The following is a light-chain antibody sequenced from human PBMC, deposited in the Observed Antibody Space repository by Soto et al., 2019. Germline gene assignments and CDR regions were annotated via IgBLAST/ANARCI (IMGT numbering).Light chain of an antibody. CDR2: GAS. V-gene: IGKV3-15*01. CDR3: QERSNWPRGT. Sequence: EIVMTQSPATLSVSPGERATLSCRASQSVSSNLAWYQQKPGQAPRLLIYGASTRATGIPARFSGSGSGTDFTLTISSLEPEDFAVYYCQERSNWPRGTFGQGTKVDNK. CDR1: QSVSSN. J-gene: IGKJ1*01.